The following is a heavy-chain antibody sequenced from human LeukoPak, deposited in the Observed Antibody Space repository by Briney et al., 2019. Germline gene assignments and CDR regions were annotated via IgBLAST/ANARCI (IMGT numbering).Heavy chain of an antibody. J-gene: IGHJ4*02. V-gene: IGHV3-74*01. CDR1: GFSFSNYW. Sequence: GGSLRLSCAASGFSFSNYWMHWVRHAPGKGLVWVSRIDFDGTDTVCADSVKGRFTISRDNAKNTLYLQTNSLKAEDTAVYYCARDGDSTVDFDYWGQGTLVTVSS. CDR3: ARDGDSTVDFDY. D-gene: IGHD1-14*01. CDR2: IDFDGTDT.